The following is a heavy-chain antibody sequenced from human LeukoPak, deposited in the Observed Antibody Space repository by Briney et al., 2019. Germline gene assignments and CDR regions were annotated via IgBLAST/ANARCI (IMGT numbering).Heavy chain of an antibody. CDR1: AGSLSGFY. J-gene: IGHJ5*02. Sequence: SETLSLTCTVSAGSLSGFYWTWIRQSPEKGLEWIGFVYYTGSTKYNPSLESRVTISVDTSKSQFSLKVTSVTAADTAVYYCARDRGSGTLNNWFDPWGQGALVTVSS. CDR2: VYYTGST. V-gene: IGHV4-59*01. CDR3: ARDRGSGTLNNWFDP. D-gene: IGHD3-10*01.